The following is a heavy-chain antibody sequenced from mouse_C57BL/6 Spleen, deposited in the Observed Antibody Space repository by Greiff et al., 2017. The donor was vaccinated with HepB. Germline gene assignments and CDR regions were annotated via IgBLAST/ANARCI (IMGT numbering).Heavy chain of an antibody. J-gene: IGHJ2*01. CDR2: ISSGGSYT. V-gene: IGHV5-6*01. D-gene: IGHD1-1*01. CDR3: ARRPVVALYYFDY. CDR1: GFTFSSYG. Sequence: EVQVVESGGDLVKPGGSLKLSCAASGFTFSSYGMSWVRQTPDKRLEWVATISSGGSYTYYPDSVKGRFTISRDNAKNTLYLQMSSLKSEDTAMYYCARRPVVALYYFDYWGQGTTLTVSS.